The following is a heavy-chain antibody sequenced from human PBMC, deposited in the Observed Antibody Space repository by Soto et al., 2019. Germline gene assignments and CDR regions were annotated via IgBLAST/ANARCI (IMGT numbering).Heavy chain of an antibody. D-gene: IGHD6-6*01. CDR3: AAYNTSRHAAFDI. V-gene: IGHV3-7*01. CDR1: GFNFKTYW. CDR2: INQDANKK. J-gene: IGHJ3*02. Sequence: EVQVVESGGGLVQPGGSLTLSCEVSGFNFKTYWMSWVHQAPGKGREWLANINQDANKKYYVDSVKGRFTILGDSAGNSLFLRMDSLRAEDTAVYYCAAYNTSRHAAFDIWGQGTLVTVSS.